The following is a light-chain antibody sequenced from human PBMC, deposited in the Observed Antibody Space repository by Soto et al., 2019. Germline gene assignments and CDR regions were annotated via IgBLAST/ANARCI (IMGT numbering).Light chain of an antibody. V-gene: IGLV7-43*01. CDR1: TGAVTSGYY. Sequence: TVVTQEPSLTVSPGGTVTLTCASSTGAVTSGYYPNWFQQKPGQAPRALIYSTSNKQSWTPARFSGSLLGGKAALTLSGVQPEDEAEYYCLLYYGDAWVFGGGTKLTVL. CDR2: STS. CDR3: LLYYGDAWV. J-gene: IGLJ3*02.